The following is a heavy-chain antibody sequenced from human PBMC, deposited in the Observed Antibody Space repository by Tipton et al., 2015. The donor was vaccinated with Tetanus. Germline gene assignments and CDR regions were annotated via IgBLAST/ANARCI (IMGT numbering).Heavy chain of an antibody. D-gene: IGHD3-10*01. CDR3: ARDYFGSGSNYYFDY. CDR1: GYTFTRYG. Sequence: QSGAEVKKPGASVKVSCKASGYTFTRYGPTWVRQAPGQGPEWMGWISGYNGNTNYAPKFQGRVTMTTDTTTYTAYMELRSLRSDDTAVYYCARDYFGSGSNYYFDYWGQGSQVSVSS. V-gene: IGHV1-18*01. CDR2: ISGYNGNT. J-gene: IGHJ4*02.